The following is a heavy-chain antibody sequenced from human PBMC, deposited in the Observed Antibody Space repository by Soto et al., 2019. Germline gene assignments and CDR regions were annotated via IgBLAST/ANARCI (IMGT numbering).Heavy chain of an antibody. J-gene: IGHJ4*02. V-gene: IGHV1-58*01. CDR1: RFTFTSSA. CDR2: IVVGSGNT. CDR3: AADVELNVYDY. Sequence: SVKVSCKASRFTFTSSAVQWVRQARGQRLEWIGWIVVGSGNTNYAQKFQERVTITRDMSTSTAYMELSSLRSEDTAVYYCAADVELNVYDYWGQGTLVTVSS. D-gene: IGHD1-26*01.